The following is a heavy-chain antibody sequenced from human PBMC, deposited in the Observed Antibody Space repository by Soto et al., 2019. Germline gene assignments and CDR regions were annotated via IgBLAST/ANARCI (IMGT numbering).Heavy chain of an antibody. Sequence: QVPLQEAGPGLVKPSETLSLTCTVPGGSLSSYYWSWIRQTAGKGLEWIGRIYTSGSTHYNPSLKSRVPVTLDTSKNQFSLKLSSVTAADTAVSYLARVGNYSDSSGLPLGMDVWCQGTTVTFAS. V-gene: IGHV4-4*07. CDR3: ARVGNYSDSSGLPLGMDV. J-gene: IGHJ6*02. D-gene: IGHD3-22*01. CDR1: GGSLSSYY. CDR2: IYTSGST.